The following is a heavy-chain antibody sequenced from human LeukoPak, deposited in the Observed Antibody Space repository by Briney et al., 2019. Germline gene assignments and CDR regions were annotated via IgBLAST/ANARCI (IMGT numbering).Heavy chain of an antibody. CDR1: GYTFTGYY. CDR2: INPNSGGT. D-gene: IGHD3-3*01. V-gene: IGHV1-2*02. Sequence: AASVKVSCKASGYTFTGYYMHWVRQAPGQGLEWMGWINPNSGGTNYAQKFQGRVTMTRDTSISTAYMELSRLRSDDTAVYYCARGPDWGITIFGVVTAFDYWGQGTLVTVSS. J-gene: IGHJ4*02. CDR3: ARGPDWGITIFGVVTAFDY.